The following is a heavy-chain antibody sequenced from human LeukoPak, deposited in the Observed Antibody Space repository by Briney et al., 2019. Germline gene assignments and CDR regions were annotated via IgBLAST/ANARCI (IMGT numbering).Heavy chain of an antibody. J-gene: IGHJ4*02. CDR3: ARHPTNLYFDY. CDR1: GYSFTSYR. Sequence: GESLKISCKGSGYSFTSYRISWVRQMPGKGLEWMGRIDPSDSYTNYSPSFQGHVTISADKSFSTAYLQWSSLKASDTAMYYCARHPTNLYFDYWGQGTLVTVSS. D-gene: IGHD4/OR15-4a*01. V-gene: IGHV5-10-1*01. CDR2: IDPSDSYT.